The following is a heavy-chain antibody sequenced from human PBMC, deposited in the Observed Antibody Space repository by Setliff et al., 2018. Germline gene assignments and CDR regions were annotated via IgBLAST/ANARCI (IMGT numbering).Heavy chain of an antibody. CDR2: IKKDGSIK. D-gene: IGHD4-17*01. CDR3: SRDLQGSGDYVVDY. J-gene: IGHJ4*02. CDR1: GFTFSRYW. Sequence: PGGSLRLSCAASGFTFSRYWMIWVRQAPGRGLEWVANIKKDGSIKYYLDSVRGRFTISRDNAENSLTLQMNSLRVEDTAVYYCSRDLQGSGDYVVDYWGQGTLVTVSS. V-gene: IGHV3-7*01.